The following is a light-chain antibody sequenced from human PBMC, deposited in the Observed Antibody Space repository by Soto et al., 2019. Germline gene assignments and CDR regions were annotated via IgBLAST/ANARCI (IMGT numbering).Light chain of an antibody. CDR1: QSVSSN. V-gene: IGKV3-15*01. CDR2: GAS. J-gene: IGKJ2*01. Sequence: EIVMTQSPATLSVSPGERATLSCRASQSVSSNLAWYQQQPGQAPRLLIYGASTRAAGIPARVSGTGSGTEFALTISSLQSEAFAVYYYQHFTIWPSIFGQGTKVASK. CDR3: QHFTIWPSI.